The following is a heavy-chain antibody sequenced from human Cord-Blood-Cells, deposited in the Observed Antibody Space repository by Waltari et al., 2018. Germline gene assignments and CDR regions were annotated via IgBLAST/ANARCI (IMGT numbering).Heavy chain of an antibody. CDR3: AGFFGVAEFDY. V-gene: IGHV3-21*01. CDR1: GFTFSSYS. J-gene: IGHJ4*02. CDR2: NSSSSSYI. Sequence: EVQLVESGGGLVKPGGSLRLSCAASGFTFSSYSMNWVRQAPGKGVEWVASNSSSSSYIYYADSVKGRFTISRDNAKNSLYLQMNSLRAEDTAVYYCAGFFGVAEFDYWGQGTLVTVSS. D-gene: IGHD3-3*01.